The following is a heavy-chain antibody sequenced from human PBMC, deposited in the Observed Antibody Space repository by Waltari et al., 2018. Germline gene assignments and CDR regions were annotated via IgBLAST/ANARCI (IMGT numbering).Heavy chain of an antibody. CDR2: INHSGST. J-gene: IGHJ4*02. CDR3: ARRSWYYDFWSGYQPGSSYFDY. V-gene: IGHV4-34*01. Sequence: QVQLQQWGAGLLKPSETLSLTCAVYGGSFSGYYWSWIRQPPGKGLEWIGEINHSGSTNYNPSLKSRVTISVDTSKNQFSLKLSSVTAADTAVYYCARRSWYYDFWSGYQPGSSYFDYWGQGTLVTVSS. D-gene: IGHD3-3*01. CDR1: GGSFSGYY.